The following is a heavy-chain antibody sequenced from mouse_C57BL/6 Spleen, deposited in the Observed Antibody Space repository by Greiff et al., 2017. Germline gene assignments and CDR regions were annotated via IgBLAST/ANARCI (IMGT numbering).Heavy chain of an antibody. CDR1: GFTFSDYG. D-gene: IGHD1-1*01. V-gene: IGHV5-17*01. J-gene: IGHJ4*01. CDR3: ARIADYYGSSHYAMDY. Sequence: EVMLVESGGGLVKPGGSLKLSCAASGFTFSDYGMHWVRQAPEKGLEWVAYISSGSSTIYYADTVKGRFTISRDNAKNTLFLQMTSLRSEDTAMYYCARIADYYGSSHYAMDYWGQGTSVTVAS. CDR2: ISSGSSTI.